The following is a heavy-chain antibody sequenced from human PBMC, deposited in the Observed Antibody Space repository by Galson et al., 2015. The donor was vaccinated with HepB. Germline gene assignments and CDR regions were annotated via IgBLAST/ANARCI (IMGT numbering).Heavy chain of an antibody. J-gene: IGHJ4*02. CDR2: INPSGGST. D-gene: IGHD2-21*02. V-gene: IGHV1-46*01. Sequence: SVKVSCKASGYTFTSYYMHWVRQAPGQGLEWMGIINPSGGSTSYAQKFQGRVTMTRDTSTGTVYMELSSLRSEDTAVYYCARDTAPLYRTAYCGGDCYFDYWGQGTLVTVSS. CDR3: ARDTAPLYRTAYCGGDCYFDY. CDR1: GYTFTSYY.